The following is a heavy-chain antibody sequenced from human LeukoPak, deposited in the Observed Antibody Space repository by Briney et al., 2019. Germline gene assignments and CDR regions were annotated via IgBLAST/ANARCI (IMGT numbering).Heavy chain of an antibody. CDR1: GGSFSCYY. CDR2: INHSGST. V-gene: IGHV4-34*01. J-gene: IGHJ4*02. D-gene: IGHD2-15*01. CDR3: AGRDVVAKKYYFDY. Sequence: SETLSLTSAVYGGSFSCYYWSWIRQPPGKGLEWSGEINHSGSTNYNPSLKSRVTISVDTSKNQFSLKLSSVTAADTAVYYCAGRDVVAKKYYFDYWGQGTLVTVSS.